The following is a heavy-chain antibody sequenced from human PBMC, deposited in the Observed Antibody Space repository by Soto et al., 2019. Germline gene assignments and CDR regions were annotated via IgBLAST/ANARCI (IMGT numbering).Heavy chain of an antibody. CDR1: GFTFSSYG. J-gene: IGHJ6*03. Sequence: GGSLRLSCAASGFTFSSYGMHWVRQAPGKGLEWVAVIWYDGSNKYYADSVKGRFTISRDNSKNTLYLQMNSLRAEDTAVYYCARGPTSIAARPWYYYYYMDVWDKGTTVTVSS. V-gene: IGHV3-33*01. D-gene: IGHD6-6*01. CDR2: IWYDGSNK. CDR3: ARGPTSIAARPWYYYYYMDV.